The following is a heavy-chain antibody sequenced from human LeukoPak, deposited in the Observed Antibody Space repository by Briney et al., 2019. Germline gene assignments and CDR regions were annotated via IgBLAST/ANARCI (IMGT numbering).Heavy chain of an antibody. D-gene: IGHD2-21*02. Sequence: GASVKVSSKASGYTFTSYDINWVRQATGQGLEWMGWMNPNSGNTGYAQKFQGRVTMTRNTSISTAYMELSSLRSEDTAVYYCARFVAYCGGDCYSVGDYWGQGTLVTVSS. CDR1: GYTFTSYD. CDR3: ARFVAYCGGDCYSVGDY. V-gene: IGHV1-8*01. J-gene: IGHJ4*02. CDR2: MNPNSGNT.